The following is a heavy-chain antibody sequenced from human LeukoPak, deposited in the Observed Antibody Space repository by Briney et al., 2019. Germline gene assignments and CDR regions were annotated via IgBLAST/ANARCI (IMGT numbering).Heavy chain of an antibody. CDR3: ARIDGHSSGLTYFDY. V-gene: IGHV4-4*02. D-gene: IGHD6-19*01. CDR1: GGSISSSNW. CDR2: IYHSGST. J-gene: IGHJ4*02. Sequence: SETLSLTCAVSGGSISSSNWWSWVRQPPGKGLEWIGEIYHSGSTNYNPSLKSRVTISVDKPKNQFSLKLSSVTAADTAVYYCARIDGHSSGLTYFDYWGQGTLVTVSS.